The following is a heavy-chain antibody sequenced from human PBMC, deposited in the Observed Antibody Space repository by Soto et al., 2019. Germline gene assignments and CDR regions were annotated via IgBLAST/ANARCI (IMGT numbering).Heavy chain of an antibody. CDR2: LNNYGNT. CDR3: GRESGETWDYEAS. CDR1: GGSISSYR. Sequence: SETLSLTCTVSGGSISSYRWSWIRQPAGKGLEWIGRLNNYGNTHYIPSLKSRVTVSVDTSRNQFFLTLRSVTAADSAVYHCGRESGETWDYEASWGQGTPVTVSS. D-gene: IGHD1-7*01. J-gene: IGHJ5*02. V-gene: IGHV4-4*07.